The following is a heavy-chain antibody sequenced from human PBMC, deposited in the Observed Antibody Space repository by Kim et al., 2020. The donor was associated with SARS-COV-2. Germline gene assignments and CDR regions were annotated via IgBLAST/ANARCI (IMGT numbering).Heavy chain of an antibody. D-gene: IGHD3-10*01. CDR3: SKAYYYFQN. J-gene: IGHJ4*02. CDR2: IGSKGNT. Sequence: GGSLRLSCAASGFTFSDYAMNWVRQAPGKGLEWVSTIGSKGNTNYADSVKGRFTIPRDNSQNTLYLQMNNLRAEDTAIYYCSKAYYYFQNWGQGTLGTVSS. V-gene: IGHV3-23*01. CDR1: GFTFSDYA.